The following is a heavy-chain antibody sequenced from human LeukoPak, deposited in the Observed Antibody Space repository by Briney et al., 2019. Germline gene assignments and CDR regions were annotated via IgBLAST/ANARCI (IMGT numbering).Heavy chain of an antibody. J-gene: IGHJ6*03. CDR3: ARVFDSGSQAYFYYMDV. V-gene: IGHV4-34*01. D-gene: IGHD3-10*01. CDR1: GGSISGYY. CDR2: INHSGST. Sequence: SETLSLTCAVYGGSISGYYWSWIRQPPGKGLEWIGEINHSGSTNYNPSLKSRVTISVDTSKNQFSLKLSSVTAADTAVYYCARVFDSGSQAYFYYMDVWGKGTTVTISS.